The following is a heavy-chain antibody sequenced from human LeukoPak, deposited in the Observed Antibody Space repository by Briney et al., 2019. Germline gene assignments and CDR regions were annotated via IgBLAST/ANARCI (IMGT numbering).Heavy chain of an antibody. CDR1: GFTFSRYE. D-gene: IGHD3-16*01. CDR3: ARGGEWDALDY. CDR2: ISYDGSHK. J-gene: IGHJ4*02. Sequence: GRSLRLSCAASGFTFSRYEMYWVRQAPGKGLEWVAVISYDGSHKYYADSVKGRFTISRDNSKNMLYVQLNSLRPEDTAAYYCARGGEWDALDYWGQGTLVTVSS. V-gene: IGHV3-30-3*01.